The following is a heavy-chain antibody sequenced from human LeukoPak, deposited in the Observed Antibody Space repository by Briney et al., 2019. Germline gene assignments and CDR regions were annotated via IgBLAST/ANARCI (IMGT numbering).Heavy chain of an antibody. J-gene: IGHJ4*02. CDR2: IDGSGGTT. D-gene: IGHD2-2*01. V-gene: IGHV3-23*01. CDR1: GFTFTRNA. Sequence: PGGSLRLSCAASGFTFTRNAMAWVRQAPGKGLEWVSAIDGSGGTTFYADSVEGRVTISRVQSTNTVYLQMNSLRADDTAVYYCAKAHCSSTSCSRADNWGQGTLVTVSS. CDR3: AKAHCSSTSCSRADN.